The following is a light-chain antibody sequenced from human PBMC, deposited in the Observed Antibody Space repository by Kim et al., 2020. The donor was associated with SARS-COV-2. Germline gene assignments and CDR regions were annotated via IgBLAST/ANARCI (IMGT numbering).Light chain of an antibody. CDR2: DAS. V-gene: IGKV3-11*01. CDR3: QQRSNWPPYT. Sequence: LSPGERATLSCRASQSVGTYLAWYQQKPGQAPSLLIYDASNRATGIPARFSGSGSGTDFTLTISSLEPEDFAVYYCQQRSNWPPYTFGQGTKLEI. J-gene: IGKJ2*01. CDR1: QSVGTY.